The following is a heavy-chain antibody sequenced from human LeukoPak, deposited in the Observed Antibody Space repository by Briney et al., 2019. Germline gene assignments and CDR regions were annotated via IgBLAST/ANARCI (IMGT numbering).Heavy chain of an antibody. D-gene: IGHD3-22*01. V-gene: IGHV2-5*01. Sequence: SGPTLVKPTQTLTLTCTFSGFSLSTSGVGVGWIRQPPGKALEWLALIYWNDDKRCSPSLKSRLTITKDTSKNQVVLTMTNMDPVDTATYYCAHWLEYYDSSGRFDYWGQGTLVTVSS. CDR2: IYWNDDK. CDR1: GFSLSTSGVG. CDR3: AHWLEYYDSSGRFDY. J-gene: IGHJ4*02.